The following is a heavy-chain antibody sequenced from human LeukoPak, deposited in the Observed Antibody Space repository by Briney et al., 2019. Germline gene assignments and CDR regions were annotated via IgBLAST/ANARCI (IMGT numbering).Heavy chain of an antibody. CDR2: INPNSGGT. J-gene: IGHJ6*02. Sequence: GASVKVSCKASGYTFTGYYMHWVRQAPGQGLEWMGWINPNSGGTNYAQKFQGRVTMTRDTSISTAYMELSRLRSDDTAVYYCARCDYFYYYGMDVWGQGTTVTVSS. V-gene: IGHV1-2*02. CDR1: GYTFTGYY. CDR3: ARCDYFYYYGMDV. D-gene: IGHD2-21*02.